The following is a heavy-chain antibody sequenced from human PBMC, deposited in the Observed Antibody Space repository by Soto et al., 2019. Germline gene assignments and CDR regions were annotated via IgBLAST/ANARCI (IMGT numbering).Heavy chain of an antibody. CDR3: ARDRTISSSWYEWFDP. CDR1: GYTFTRFY. V-gene: IGHV1-46*03. J-gene: IGHJ5*02. D-gene: IGHD6-13*01. CDR2: INPRGGST. Sequence: ASVKVSCKACGYTFTRFYMHWVRQAPGQGLEWMGTINPRGGSTSYAQKFQGRVTIARDTSTSTVYMELSSLRSEDTAVYYCARDRTISSSWYEWFDPWGQGTLVTVSS.